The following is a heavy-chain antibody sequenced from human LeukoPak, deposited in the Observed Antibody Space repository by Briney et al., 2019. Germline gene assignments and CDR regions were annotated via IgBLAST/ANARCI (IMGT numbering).Heavy chain of an antibody. CDR2: IIPIFGTA. J-gene: IGHJ4*02. D-gene: IGHD3-10*01. Sequence: ASVKVSCKASGGTFSSYAISWVRQAPGQGLEWMGRIIPIFGTANYAQKFQGRVTITTDESTSTAYMELSSLRSEDTAVYYCARSDGSGSYPDYWGQGTLVTVSS. CDR3: ARSDGSGSYPDY. V-gene: IGHV1-69*05. CDR1: GGTFSSYA.